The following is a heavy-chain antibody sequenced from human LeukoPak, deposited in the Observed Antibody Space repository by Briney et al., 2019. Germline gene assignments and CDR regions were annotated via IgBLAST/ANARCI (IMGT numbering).Heavy chain of an antibody. CDR1: GYTFTGYY. CDR3: ARAEVYDILTGYR. Sequence: ASVKVSCKASGYTFTGYYMHWVRQAPGQGLEWMGWINPNSGGTNYAQKFQGRVTMTRDTSISTAYVELSRLRSDDTAVYYCARAEVYDILTGYRWGQGTLVTVSS. J-gene: IGHJ4*02. D-gene: IGHD3-9*01. V-gene: IGHV1-2*02. CDR2: INPNSGGT.